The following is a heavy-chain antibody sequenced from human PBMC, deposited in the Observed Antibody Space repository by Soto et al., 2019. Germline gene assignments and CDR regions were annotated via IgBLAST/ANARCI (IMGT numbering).Heavy chain of an antibody. D-gene: IGHD3-22*01. CDR3: ARVVSLHLIVAYGMDV. J-gene: IGHJ6*02. Sequence: SQTLSLTCAISGDSVSSNNAAWNWIRQSPSRGLEWLGRTYYRSKWYNDYAVSVKSRITINPDTSKNQFSLQLNSVTPEDTAVYYCARVVSLHLIVAYGMDVWGQGTTVTVSS. V-gene: IGHV6-1*01. CDR2: TYYRSKWYN. CDR1: GDSVSSNNAA.